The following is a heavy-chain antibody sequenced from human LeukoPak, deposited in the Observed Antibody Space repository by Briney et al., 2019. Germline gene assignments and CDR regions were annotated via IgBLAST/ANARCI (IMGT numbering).Heavy chain of an antibody. Sequence: SGPALVKPTQTLTLTCTFSGFSLSTSGMCVSWIRQPPGKGLEWIGFIYNSGSTDYNSSLKSRVTISLDTPKNQFSLRLSSVTAADTAVYYCARRGEQPWFDYWGQGTLVTVSS. CDR2: IYNSGST. V-gene: IGHV4-61*02. CDR3: ARRGEQPWFDY. CDR1: GFSLSTSGMC. J-gene: IGHJ4*02. D-gene: IGHD3-16*01.